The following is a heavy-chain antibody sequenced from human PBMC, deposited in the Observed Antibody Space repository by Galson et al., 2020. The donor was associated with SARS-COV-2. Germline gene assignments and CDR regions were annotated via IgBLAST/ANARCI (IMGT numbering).Heavy chain of an antibody. V-gene: IGHV4-34*01. D-gene: IGHD2-15*01. J-gene: IGHJ6*02. CDR1: GGSFSGYY. CDR3: ARGTVVVADNYYFYGMDV. Sequence: SETLSLTCAVSGGSFSGYYWSWIRQPPGKGLEWIGEINHSGSTNYNPSLKSRVTISVDTSKNQFSLKLRSVTAADTAVYYCARGTVVVADNYYFYGMDVWGQGTTVTVSS. CDR2: INHSGST.